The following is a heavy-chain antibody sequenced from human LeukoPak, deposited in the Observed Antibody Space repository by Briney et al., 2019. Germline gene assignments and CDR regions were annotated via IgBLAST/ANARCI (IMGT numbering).Heavy chain of an antibody. Sequence: GGSLRLSCAASGFTFSSYSMNWVRQAPGKGLEWVSYISSSSSTIYYADSVKGRFTISRDNAKNSLYLQMNSLRAEDTAVYYCVRGGNVAAAHFDFWGQGTLVTVSS. D-gene: IGHD6-13*01. CDR2: ISSSSSTI. J-gene: IGHJ4*02. CDR3: VRGGNVAAAHFDF. V-gene: IGHV3-48*01. CDR1: GFTFSSYS.